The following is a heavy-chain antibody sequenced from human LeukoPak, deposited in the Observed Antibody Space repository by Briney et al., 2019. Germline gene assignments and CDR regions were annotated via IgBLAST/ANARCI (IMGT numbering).Heavy chain of an antibody. Sequence: GGSLRLSCAASGFTFNTYAFHWVRQAPGKGLEWVAVTSYDGSNKYYADSVKDRFTISRDNSKNTLYLQMNSLRAEDTAAYYCARDNYYASSGYYYIDYWGQGTLVTVSS. V-gene: IGHV3-30-3*01. CDR2: TSYDGSNK. D-gene: IGHD3-22*01. J-gene: IGHJ4*02. CDR3: ARDNYYASSGYYYIDY. CDR1: GFTFNTYA.